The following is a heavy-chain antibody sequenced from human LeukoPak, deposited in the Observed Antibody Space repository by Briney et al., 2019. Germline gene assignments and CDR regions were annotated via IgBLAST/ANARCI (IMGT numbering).Heavy chain of an antibody. CDR1: GFRFSEYW. J-gene: IGHJ5*02. CDR2: IANSGSST. CDR3: AGGYGSGSYSA. D-gene: IGHD3-10*01. Sequence: GGSLRLSCEGSGFRFSEYWMSWIRQAPGKGLEWISYIANSGSSTSYADSVQGRFTISSDNAKNSLYLQMNSLRAEDTAVYYCAGGYGSGSYSAWGQGILVTVSS. V-gene: IGHV3-11*01.